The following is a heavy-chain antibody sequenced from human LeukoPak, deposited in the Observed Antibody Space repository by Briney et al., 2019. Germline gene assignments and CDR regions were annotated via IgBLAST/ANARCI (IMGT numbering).Heavy chain of an antibody. Sequence: GASVKVSCKASGGTFSSYAISWVRQAPGQGLEWMGRIIPIFGTPNYAQKFQGRVTITADKSTTTAYMELNSLRSEDTAVYYCARSPTGRSWFDPWGQGTLVTVSS. J-gene: IGHJ5*02. V-gene: IGHV1-69*06. CDR2: IIPIFGTP. CDR3: ARSPTGRSWFDP. D-gene: IGHD1-1*01. CDR1: GGTFSSYA.